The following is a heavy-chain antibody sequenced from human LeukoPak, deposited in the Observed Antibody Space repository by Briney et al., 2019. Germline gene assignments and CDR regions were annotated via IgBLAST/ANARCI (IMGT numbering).Heavy chain of an antibody. V-gene: IGHV4-59*01. CDR3: ARYIAAAVHFDP. CDR2: IYYGGST. D-gene: IGHD6-13*01. Sequence: SETLSLTCTVSGGSISSYYWSWIRQPPGKGLEWIGYIYYGGSTNYNPSLKSRVTISVDTSKNQFSLKLSSVTAADTAVYYCARYIAAAVHFDPWGQGTLVTVSS. J-gene: IGHJ5*02. CDR1: GGSISSYY.